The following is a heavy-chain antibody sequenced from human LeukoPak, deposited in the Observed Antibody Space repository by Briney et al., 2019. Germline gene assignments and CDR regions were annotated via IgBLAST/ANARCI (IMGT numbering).Heavy chain of an antibody. CDR2: IYYSGST. Sequence: SETLSLTCTVSGGSISSYHWSWIRQPPGKGLEWIGYIYYSGSTNYNPSLKSRVTISVDTSKNQFSLKLSSVTAADTAVYYCARQGYSTYYYYMDVWGKGTTVTVSS. CDR3: ARQGYSTYYYYMDV. CDR1: GGSISSYH. D-gene: IGHD3-3*01. V-gene: IGHV4-59*08. J-gene: IGHJ6*03.